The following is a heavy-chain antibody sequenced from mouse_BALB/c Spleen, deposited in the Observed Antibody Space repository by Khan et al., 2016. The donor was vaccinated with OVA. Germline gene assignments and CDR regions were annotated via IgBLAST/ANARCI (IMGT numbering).Heavy chain of an antibody. Sequence: EVELVESGGGLVQPGGSRKLSCAASGFTFSSFGMHWVRQAPDKGLEWVAYISSDSVTIYYADTVKGRFTISRDIPKNTLFLQMTSLRSEDTAMYYCASSLYWSWFASWGQGTLVTVSA. J-gene: IGHJ3*01. CDR3: ASSLYWSWFAS. CDR2: ISSDSVTI. D-gene: IGHD1-1*01. V-gene: IGHV5-17*02. CDR1: GFTFSSFG.